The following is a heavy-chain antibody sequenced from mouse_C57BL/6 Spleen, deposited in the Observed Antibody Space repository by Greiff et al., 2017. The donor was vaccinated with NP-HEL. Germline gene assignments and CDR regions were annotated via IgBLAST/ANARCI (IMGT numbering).Heavy chain of an antibody. CDR3: VGYGSRRLDAMDY. J-gene: IGHJ4*01. CDR1: GFSLTSYG. D-gene: IGHD1-1*01. Sequence: VKLVESGPGLVAPSQSLSITCTVSGFSLTSYGVSWVRQPQGKGLEWLGVIWGDGSTNYHSALISRLSISKDNSKSQVFLKLNSLQTDDTATYYCVGYGSRRLDAMDYWGQGTSVTVSS. CDR2: IWGDGST. V-gene: IGHV2-3*01.